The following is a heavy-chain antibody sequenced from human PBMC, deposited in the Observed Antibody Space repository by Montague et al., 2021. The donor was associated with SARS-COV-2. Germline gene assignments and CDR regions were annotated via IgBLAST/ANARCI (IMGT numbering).Heavy chain of an antibody. Sequence: SETLSLTCTVSGGSISRSYWSWIRQPPGKGPEWIGGSRYGGTSYYNPSLKSRVTISIDTSKNQCSLKMTAVTAADTAVYFCARQDIQLRFDLWGRGTLVTVSS. D-gene: IGHD1-1*01. CDR3: ARQDIQLRFDL. CDR2: SRYGGTS. J-gene: IGHJ2*01. V-gene: IGHV4-59*04. CDR1: GGSISRSY.